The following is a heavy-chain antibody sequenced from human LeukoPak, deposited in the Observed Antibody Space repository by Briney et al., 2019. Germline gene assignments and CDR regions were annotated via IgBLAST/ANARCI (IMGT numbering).Heavy chain of an antibody. CDR1: VGSISSSTYY. V-gene: IGHV4-39*07. CDR3: AILAGQLAFDY. D-gene: IGHD3-16*01. CDR2: INHSGST. J-gene: IGHJ4*02. Sequence: PSETLSLTCTVSVGSISSSTYYWSWIRGPPGKGLEWIGEINHSGSTSYNASLKSRVTISVDTSKNQFSLKLSSVTAADTAVYYCAILAGQLAFDYWGQGTLVTVSS.